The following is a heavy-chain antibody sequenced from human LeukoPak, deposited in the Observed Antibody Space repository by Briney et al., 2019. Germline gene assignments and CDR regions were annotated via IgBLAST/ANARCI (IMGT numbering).Heavy chain of an antibody. D-gene: IGHD6-13*01. CDR2: IWSDGSNK. Sequence: AGGSLRLSCAASGFTFSSYGMHWVRQAPGKGLEWVAVIWSDGSNKYYADSVKGRFTISRDISKNTLYLQMNSLRAEDTAVYYCARDGVYSGTWYGRYYFDYWGQGTLVTVSS. J-gene: IGHJ4*02. CDR1: GFTFSSYG. CDR3: ARDGVYSGTWYGRYYFDY. V-gene: IGHV3-33*01.